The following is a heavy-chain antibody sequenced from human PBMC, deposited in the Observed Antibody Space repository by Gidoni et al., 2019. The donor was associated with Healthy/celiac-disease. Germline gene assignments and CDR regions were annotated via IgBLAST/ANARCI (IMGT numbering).Heavy chain of an antibody. J-gene: IGHJ5*02. CDR1: GLPFGSYA. Sequence: EVQLVESGGGLVQPGGSLTLSCSASGLPFGSYAMHWVRQAPGKGLEYVSAISSNGGSTYYADSVKGRFTISRDNSKNTLYLQMSSLRAEDTAVYYCVKEDVYNGWFDPWGQGTLVTVSS. CDR3: VKEDVYNGWFDP. V-gene: IGHV3-64D*06. D-gene: IGHD3-10*01. CDR2: ISSNGGST.